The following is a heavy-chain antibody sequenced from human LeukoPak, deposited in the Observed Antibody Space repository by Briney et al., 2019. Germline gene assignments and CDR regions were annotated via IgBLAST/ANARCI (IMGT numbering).Heavy chain of an antibody. CDR3: ARGLVKGGYGMDV. V-gene: IGHV1-2*04. CDR2: INPNSGGT. CDR1: GYTFTGYY. D-gene: IGHD3-9*01. Sequence: GASVKVSCKASGYTFTGYYMHWERQAPGQGLEWMGWINPNSGGTNYAQRFQGWVTMTRDTSISTAYMELSRLRSDDTAVYYCARGLVKGGYGMDVWGKGTTVTVSS. J-gene: IGHJ6*04.